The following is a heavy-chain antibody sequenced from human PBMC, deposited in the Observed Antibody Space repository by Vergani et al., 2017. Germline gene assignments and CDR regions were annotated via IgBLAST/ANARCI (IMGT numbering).Heavy chain of an antibody. V-gene: IGHV4-31*03. Sequence: QVQLQESGPGLVKPSQTLSLTCTVSGDSISSGAYTWSWIRQHPGKGLEWIGYIYYRGTAYYNPSLKSRVTISVDTSKNQFSLKLTSVTAADTAVHYCARRRSAHDYWGRGTLVTVSS. CDR3: ARRRSAHDY. J-gene: IGHJ4*02. CDR1: GDSISSGAYT. CDR2: IYYRGTA. D-gene: IGHD3-3*01.